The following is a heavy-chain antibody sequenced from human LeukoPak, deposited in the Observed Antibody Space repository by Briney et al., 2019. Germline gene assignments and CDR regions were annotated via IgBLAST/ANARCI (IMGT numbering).Heavy chain of an antibody. V-gene: IGHV3-7*01. D-gene: IGHD1-1*01. Sequence: PGGSLRLSCAASGFTLSCYWMSWVRQAPGKGLEWMANIKQDGSEKYYVDSVKGRFTISRDNAKNSLYLQMNSLRAEDTAVYYRARADLTSGYDDYWGQGTLVTVSS. CDR3: ARADLTSGYDDY. J-gene: IGHJ4*02. CDR2: IKQDGSEK. CDR1: GFTLSCYW.